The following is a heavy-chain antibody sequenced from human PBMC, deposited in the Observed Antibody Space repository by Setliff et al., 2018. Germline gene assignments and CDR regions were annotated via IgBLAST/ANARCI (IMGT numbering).Heavy chain of an antibody. V-gene: IGHV4-61*09. CDR2: VHTDGST. CDR1: GGSMSADYY. J-gene: IGHJ4*02. CDR3: VGSQGSGGYYSNSPYYFHY. D-gene: IGHD3-10*01. Sequence: SETLSLTCTVSGGSMSADYYWSWIRQPAGKGLEWIGHVHTDGSTNYNPSLKSRVIISVDTSKNQFSVKLSSVTAADTAVYYCVGSQGSGGYYSNSPYYFHYWGQGTLVTVSS.